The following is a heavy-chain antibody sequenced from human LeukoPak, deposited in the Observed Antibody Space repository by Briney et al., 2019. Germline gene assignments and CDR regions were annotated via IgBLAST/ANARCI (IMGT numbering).Heavy chain of an antibody. CDR3: AREGDSSGWDYYFDY. CDR1: GFIFSSYS. Sequence: GGSLRLSCAASGFIFSSYSMNWVRQAPGKGLEWVSYISSSGSTIYYADSVKGRFTISRDNAKNSLYLQMNSLRAEDTAVYYCAREGDSSGWDYYFDYWGQGTLVTVSS. D-gene: IGHD6-19*01. J-gene: IGHJ4*02. CDR2: ISSSGSTI. V-gene: IGHV3-48*04.